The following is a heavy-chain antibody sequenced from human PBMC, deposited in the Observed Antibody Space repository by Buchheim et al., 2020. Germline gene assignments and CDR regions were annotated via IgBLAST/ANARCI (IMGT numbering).Heavy chain of an antibody. CDR3: ARHYYDFWSGPYFDY. D-gene: IGHD3-3*01. CDR2: IYYSGST. V-gene: IGHV4-39*01. CDR1: GGSISSSSYY. J-gene: IGHJ4*02. Sequence: QLQLQESGPGLVKPSETLSLTCTVSGGSISSSSYYWGWIRQPPGKGLEWIGSIYYSGSTYYNPSLKSRVTISVDTSKNQFSRKLSSVTAADTAVYYCARHYYDFWSGPYFDYWGQGTL.